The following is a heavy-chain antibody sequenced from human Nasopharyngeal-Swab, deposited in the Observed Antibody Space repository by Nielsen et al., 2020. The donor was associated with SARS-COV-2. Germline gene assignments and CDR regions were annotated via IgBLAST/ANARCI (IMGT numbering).Heavy chain of an antibody. CDR3: ARDRRGYSYGVYQYYGMDV. CDR1: RFSFTDYS. Sequence: GGSLRLSCAASRFSFTDYSMSWVRQAPGKGLEWISYITSSSATIYYADSVKGRFTISRDNAKNSLYLQMNSLRAEDTAGYYCARDRRGYSYGVYQYYGMDVWGQGTTVTVSS. D-gene: IGHD5-18*01. J-gene: IGHJ6*02. CDR2: ITSSSATI. V-gene: IGHV3-48*04.